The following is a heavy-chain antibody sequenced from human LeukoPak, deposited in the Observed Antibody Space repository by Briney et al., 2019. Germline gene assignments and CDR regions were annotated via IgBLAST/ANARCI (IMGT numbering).Heavy chain of an antibody. D-gene: IGHD4-17*01. V-gene: IGHV4-61*01. CDR2: INHSGST. Sequence: SETLSLTCTVSGGSVSSGSYYWSWIRQPPGKGLEWIGEINHSGSTNYNPSLKSRVTISVDTSKNQLSLKLSSVTAADTAVYYCARGAYGSFLYYYGMDVWGQGTTVTVSS. CDR1: GGSVSSGSYY. CDR3: ARGAYGSFLYYYGMDV. J-gene: IGHJ6*02.